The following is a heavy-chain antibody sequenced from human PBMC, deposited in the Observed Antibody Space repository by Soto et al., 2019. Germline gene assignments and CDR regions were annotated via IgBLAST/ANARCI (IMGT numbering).Heavy chain of an antibody. V-gene: IGHV1-69*01. CDR2: MIPIFGTA. CDR3: AGQIDQLLRGLGQDPYYYCGMDV. CDR1: GGTFSSYA. Sequence: QVQLVQSGAEVKKPGSSVKVSCKASGGTFSSYAISWVRQAPGQALEWMGGMIPIFGTANYAQKFQGRVTITTDESTSPAYMELSSLRSEDTAVYYCAGQIDQLLRGLGQDPYYYCGMDVWGQGTTVTVSS. D-gene: IGHD2-2*01. J-gene: IGHJ6*02.